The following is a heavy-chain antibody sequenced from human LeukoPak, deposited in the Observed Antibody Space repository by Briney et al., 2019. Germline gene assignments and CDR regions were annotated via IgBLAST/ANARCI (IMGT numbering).Heavy chain of an antibody. V-gene: IGHV1-46*01. D-gene: IGHD5-24*01. CDR2: INPSGGST. Sequence: ASVKVSCKASGYTFTSYYMHWVRQAPGQGLEWMGIINPSGGSTSYAQKFQGRVTMTRDMSTSTVYMELSSLRSEDTAVYYCARVEGRDGYNRGAFDIWGQGTMVTVSS. J-gene: IGHJ3*02. CDR1: GYTFTSYY. CDR3: ARVEGRDGYNRGAFDI.